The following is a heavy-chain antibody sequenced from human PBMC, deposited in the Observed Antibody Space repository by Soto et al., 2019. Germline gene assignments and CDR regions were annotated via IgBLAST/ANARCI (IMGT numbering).Heavy chain of an antibody. V-gene: IGHV3-74*01. CDR3: PRDPAYGSRDY. CDR2: INSDGSST. Sequence: GGSLSVSWGAAGGTFSGYGRRWVRQAPGKGLVWVSRINSDGSSTSYADSVKGRFTISRDNAKNTLYLQMNSLRAEDTAVYYWPRDPAYGSRDYRGQGTLVTVSS. CDR1: GGTFSGYG. J-gene: IGHJ4*02. D-gene: IGHD3-10*01.